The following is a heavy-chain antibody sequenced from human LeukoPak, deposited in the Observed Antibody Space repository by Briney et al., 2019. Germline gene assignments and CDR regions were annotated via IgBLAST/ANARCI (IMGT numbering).Heavy chain of an antibody. J-gene: IGHJ4*02. CDR2: IKQDGSEK. D-gene: IGHD3-3*01. CDR3: ARGELTYDFWSGWNY. CDR1: GFTFSSDW. V-gene: IGHV3-7*01. Sequence: PGGSLRLSCAASGFTFSSDWMSWVRQAPGKGLEWVADIKQDGSEKYYVDSVKGRFTISRDNAKNSLYLQMNSLRAEDTAVYYCARGELTYDFWSGWNYWGQGTLVTVSS.